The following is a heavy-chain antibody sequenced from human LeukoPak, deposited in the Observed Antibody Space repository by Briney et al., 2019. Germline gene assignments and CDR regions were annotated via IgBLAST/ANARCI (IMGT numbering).Heavy chain of an antibody. CDR2: IKTKTAGGTA. CDR1: GFTFSNAW. J-gene: IGHJ4*02. D-gene: IGHD6-19*01. V-gene: IGHV3-15*01. Sequence: GGSLRLSCAASGFTFSNAWMSWVRQAPGKGLEWVGHIKTKTAGGTADYAAPVKGRFTISRDDSQNTLYVQRNSLRTEDTGVYYCTHLGSGWYVRDWGRGTLVTVSS. CDR3: THLGSGWYVRD.